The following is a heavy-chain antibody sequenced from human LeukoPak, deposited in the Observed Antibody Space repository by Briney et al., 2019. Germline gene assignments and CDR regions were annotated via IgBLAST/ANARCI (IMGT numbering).Heavy chain of an antibody. CDR3: ARDSPTFYYYDSSGYIDAFDI. CDR1: GFTFSSYA. V-gene: IGHV3-23*01. D-gene: IGHD3-22*01. J-gene: IGHJ3*02. Sequence: PGGSLRLSCAASGFTFSSYAMSWVRQAPGKGLEWVSAISGSGGSTYYADSVKGRFTISRDNSKNTLYLQMNSLRAEDTAVYYCARDSPTFYYYDSSGYIDAFDIWGQGTMVTVSS. CDR2: ISGSGGST.